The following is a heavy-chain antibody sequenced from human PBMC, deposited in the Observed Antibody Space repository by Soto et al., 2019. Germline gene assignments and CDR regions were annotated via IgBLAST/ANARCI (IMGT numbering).Heavy chain of an antibody. CDR3: AKDRGQVRRYFGDVTDV. D-gene: IGHD3-9*01. Sequence: QVQLVESGGGVVQPGRSLRLSCAASGIAFINYGMHWVRQAPGRGLEWVAVISEDGSYKNTADSVKGRFTISRDNSKNTLYLQMNSLRAEDTGVYYCAKDRGQVRRYFGDVTDVWGQGTTVTVSS. V-gene: IGHV3-30*18. CDR1: GIAFINYG. J-gene: IGHJ6*02. CDR2: ISEDGSYK.